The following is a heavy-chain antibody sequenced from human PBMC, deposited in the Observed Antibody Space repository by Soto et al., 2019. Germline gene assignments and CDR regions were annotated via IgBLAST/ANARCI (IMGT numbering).Heavy chain of an antibody. CDR1: GFTFSSYS. Sequence: GGSLRLSCAASGFTFSSYSMNWVRQAPGKGLEWVSSISSSSSYIYYADSVKGRFTISRDNAKNSLYLQMNSLRAEDTAVYYCLKDRIAARLPLFDVRGQGSLDTGSS. V-gene: IGHV3-21*01. D-gene: IGHD6-6*01. CDR3: LKDRIAARLPLFDV. J-gene: IGHJ5*02. CDR2: ISSSSSYI.